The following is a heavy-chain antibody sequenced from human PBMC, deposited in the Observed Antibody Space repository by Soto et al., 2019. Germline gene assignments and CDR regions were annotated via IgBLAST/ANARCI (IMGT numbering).Heavy chain of an antibody. CDR3: TTDVWTSRSTDY. CDR1: GFTFSNAW. CDR2: IRSTTEGGAT. D-gene: IGHD1-1*01. Sequence: GGSLRLSCAASGFTFSNAWMNWVRQAPGKGLEWVGHIRSTTEGGATYYAAPVRGRFTISRDDSKNTLYLQMSSPKTEDTGVYYCTTDVWTSRSTDYWGQGTLVTVSS. J-gene: IGHJ4*02. V-gene: IGHV3-15*07.